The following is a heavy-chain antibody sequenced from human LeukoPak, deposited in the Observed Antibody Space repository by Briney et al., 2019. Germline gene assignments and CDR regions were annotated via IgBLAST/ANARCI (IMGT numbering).Heavy chain of an antibody. J-gene: IGHJ4*02. CDR3: AKSEVATKKLDY. D-gene: IGHD5-24*01. CDR1: GFTFSSYG. V-gene: IGHV3-30*18. CDR2: ISYDGSNK. Sequence: GGSLRLSCAASGFTFSSYGMHWVRQAPGKGLEWVAVISYDGSNKYYADSVKGRFAISRDNSKNTLCLQMNSLRAEDTAVYYCAKSEVATKKLDYWGQGTLVTVSS.